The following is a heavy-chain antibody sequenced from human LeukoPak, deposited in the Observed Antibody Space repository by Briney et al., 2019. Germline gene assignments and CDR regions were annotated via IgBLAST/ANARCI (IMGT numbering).Heavy chain of an antibody. J-gene: IGHJ4*02. CDR1: GFTFSSYG. Sequence: GGSLRLSCAASGFTFSSYGMHWVRQAPGKGLEWVAVISYDGSNKYYADSVKGRFTISRDNSKNTLYLQMNSLRAEDTAVYYCAKGIYYYDSSGSDYRGQGTLVTVSS. CDR2: ISYDGSNK. D-gene: IGHD3-22*01. V-gene: IGHV3-30*18. CDR3: AKGIYYYDSSGSDY.